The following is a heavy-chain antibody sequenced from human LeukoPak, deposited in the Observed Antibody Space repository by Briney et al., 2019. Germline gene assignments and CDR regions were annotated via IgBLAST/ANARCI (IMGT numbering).Heavy chain of an antibody. D-gene: IGHD1-26*01. J-gene: IGHJ4*02. V-gene: IGHV3-30*18. CDR3: AKDGAPGGATRIDY. CDR2: ISYDGSNK. CDR1: GFTFSSYG. Sequence: GGSLRLSCAASGFTFSSYGMHWVRQAPGKGLEWVAVISYDGSNKYYADSVKGRFTISRDNSKNTLYLQMNSLRAEDTAVYYCAKDGAPGGATRIDYWGQGTLVTVSS.